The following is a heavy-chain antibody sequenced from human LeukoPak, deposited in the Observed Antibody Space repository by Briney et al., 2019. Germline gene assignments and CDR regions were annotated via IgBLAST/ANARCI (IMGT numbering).Heavy chain of an antibody. V-gene: IGHV3-11*04. J-gene: IGHJ4*02. CDR3: AREYCSGGSCSAGNY. CDR2: ISSSGSTI. CDR1: GFTFSDYY. D-gene: IGHD2-15*01. Sequence: GGSLRLSCAASGFTFSDYYMSWIRQPPGKGLEWVSYISSSGSTIYYADSVKGRFTISRDNAKNSLYLQMNSLRAEDTAVYYCAREYCSGGSCSAGNYWGQGTLVTVSS.